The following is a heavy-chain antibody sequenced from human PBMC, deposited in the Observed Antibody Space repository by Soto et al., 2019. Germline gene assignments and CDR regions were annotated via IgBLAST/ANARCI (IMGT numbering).Heavy chain of an antibody. J-gene: IGHJ4*02. V-gene: IGHV3-30-3*01. CDR3: ARTDTVTTVRGVGNIGY. Sequence: QVQLVESGGGVVQPGRSLRLSCAASGFTFSSYAMHWVRQAPGKGLEWVAVISYDGSNKYYADSVKGRFTISRDNSKNTLYLQMNSLRAEDTVVYYCARTDTVTTVRGVGNIGYWGPGTLVTVSS. CDR1: GFTFSSYA. D-gene: IGHD4-4*01. CDR2: ISYDGSNK.